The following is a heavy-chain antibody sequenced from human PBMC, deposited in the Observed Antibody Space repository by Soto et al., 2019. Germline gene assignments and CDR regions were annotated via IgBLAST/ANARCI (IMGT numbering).Heavy chain of an antibody. V-gene: IGHV4-31*02. CDR2: IFNIGTT. CDR3: ALALRPTTGLDY. D-gene: IGHD3-3*02. Sequence: QVQLQESGPGLVKPSQTLSLTCSVSGASTVSHYHWTWIRQPPGKGLEWMGYIFNIGTTFSNPSLSSRLSISMDTSGNHFSLELTSVTAADTDVYYCALALRPTTGLDYWGQGTLVTVSS. J-gene: IGHJ4*02. CDR1: GASTVSHYH.